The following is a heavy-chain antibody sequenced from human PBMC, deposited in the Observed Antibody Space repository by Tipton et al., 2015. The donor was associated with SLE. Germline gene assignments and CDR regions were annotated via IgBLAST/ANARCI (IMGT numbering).Heavy chain of an antibody. CDR3: AREGGMSTGGFFDF. J-gene: IGHJ4*02. CDR1: GDTFSNYD. V-gene: IGHV1-69*01. D-gene: IGHD1-1*01. CDR2: IIPMSGRA. Sequence: QVQLVQSGPEVKKPGSSVKVSCKASGDTFSNYDFNWVRQAPGQGLAWMGGIIPMSGRAFYAQMFHGRVTITADESTSTVYMELSSLTSDDTALYYCAREGGMSTGGFFDFWGQGTPVTVSS.